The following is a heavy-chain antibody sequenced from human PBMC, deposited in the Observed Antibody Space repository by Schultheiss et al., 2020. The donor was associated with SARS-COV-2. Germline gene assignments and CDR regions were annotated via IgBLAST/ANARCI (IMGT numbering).Heavy chain of an antibody. CDR2: IRNKAKSYTT. CDR3: ARWAAAGTEDAFDV. V-gene: IGHV3-72*01. Sequence: GESLKISCAASGFTSSDHYMDWIRQAPGKGLEWLGRIRNKAKSYTTEYAASVKGRFSISRDGSKDSLVLEMNSLKTEDTAVYYCARWAAAGTEDAFDVWGQGTKVTVSS. D-gene: IGHD6-13*01. CDR1: GFTSSDHY. J-gene: IGHJ3*01.